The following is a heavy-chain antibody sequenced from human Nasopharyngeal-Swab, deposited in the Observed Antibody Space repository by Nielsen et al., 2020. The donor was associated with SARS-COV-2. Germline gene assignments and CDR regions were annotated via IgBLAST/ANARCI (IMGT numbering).Heavy chain of an antibody. Sequence: GESLKISCAASGFTFSSFAMSWVRQAPGKGLEWVSSISGSGGSIYYADSVKGRFTISRDNSKNTLYLQMSSLRAEDTAVYYCAKVGGGVDYWGQGTLVTVSS. CDR3: AKVGGGVDY. J-gene: IGHJ4*02. CDR1: GFTFSSFA. V-gene: IGHV3-23*01. CDR2: ISGSGGSI. D-gene: IGHD3-16*01.